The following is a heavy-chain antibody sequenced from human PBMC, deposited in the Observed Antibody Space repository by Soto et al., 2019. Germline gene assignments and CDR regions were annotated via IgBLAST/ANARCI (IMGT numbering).Heavy chain of an antibody. CDR1: SGSISSSNW. D-gene: IGHD3-3*01. CDR3: ARRFDFWSGYYTPDAFDI. J-gene: IGHJ3*02. V-gene: IGHV4-4*02. Sequence: QVQLQESGPGLVKPSGTLSLTCAVSSGSISSSNWWSWVRQPPGKGLEWIGEIYHSGSTNYNPSLKSRVTISGDKSKNQFSLKLSSVTAADTAVYYCARRFDFWSGYYTPDAFDIWGQGTMVTVSS. CDR2: IYHSGST.